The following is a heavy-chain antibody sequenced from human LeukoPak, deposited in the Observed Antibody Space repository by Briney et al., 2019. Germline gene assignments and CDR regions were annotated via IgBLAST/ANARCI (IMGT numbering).Heavy chain of an antibody. CDR1: GFTVSSNY. CDR3: AKEAAHSSGWYPFDY. V-gene: IGHV3-53*01. Sequence: GGSLRLSCAVSGFTVSSNYMSWVRQAPGKGLEWVSVIYSGGDTYYADSVKGRFTISRDNSKNTLYLQMNSLRAEDTAVYYCAKEAAHSSGWYPFDYWGQGTLVTVSS. CDR2: IYSGGDT. J-gene: IGHJ4*02. D-gene: IGHD6-19*01.